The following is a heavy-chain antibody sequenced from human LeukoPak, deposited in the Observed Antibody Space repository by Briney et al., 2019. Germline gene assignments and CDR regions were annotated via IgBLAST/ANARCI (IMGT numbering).Heavy chain of an antibody. Sequence: SETLSLTCSASDGSINSYYWNWIRRPPGKGLEWIGYIYYNGNTNYSPSLKSRVTMSVDTSKNLFSLKVSSVTAADTAVYYCARGRSNYYGMDVWGQGTTVTVSS. V-gene: IGHV4-59*01. CDR3: ARGRSNYYGMDV. CDR2: IYYNGNT. J-gene: IGHJ6*02. CDR1: DGSINSYY. D-gene: IGHD1-26*01.